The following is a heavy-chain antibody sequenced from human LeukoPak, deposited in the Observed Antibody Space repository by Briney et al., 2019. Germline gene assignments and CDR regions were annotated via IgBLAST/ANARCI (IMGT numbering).Heavy chain of an antibody. V-gene: IGHV4-39*01. J-gene: IGHJ4*02. CDR1: AGSISSDSYY. CDR3: ARTRLSSGWYRGYYFDY. CDR2: IYYSGST. Sequence: SETLSLTCTVSAGSISSDSYYWGWLRQPPGKGLEWIGTIYYSGSTYYNPSLKSRVTISVDTSKNQFSLKLSSVTAADTAVYYCARTRLSSGWYRGYYFDYWGQGTLVTVSS. D-gene: IGHD6-19*01.